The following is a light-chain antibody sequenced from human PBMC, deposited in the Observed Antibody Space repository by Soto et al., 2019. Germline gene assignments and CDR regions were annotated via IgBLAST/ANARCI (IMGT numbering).Light chain of an antibody. V-gene: IGLV1-40*01. CDR1: SSNIGAGYD. CDR3: LSFDSSLSVV. J-gene: IGLJ2*01. Sequence: QSALTQPPSVSGAPGKRVTISCTGSSSNIGAGYDVHWYQQLPGRAPKLLIYGNTNRPSGVPDRFSGSKSGTSASLAITGLQAEDEADYYCLSFDSSLSVVFGGGTKVTVL. CDR2: GNT.